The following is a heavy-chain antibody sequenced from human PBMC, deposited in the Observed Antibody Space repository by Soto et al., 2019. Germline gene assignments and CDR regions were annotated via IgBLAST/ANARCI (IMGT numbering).Heavy chain of an antibody. V-gene: IGHV5-51*01. CDR3: ARVPINYYDSSGYYSLGAFDI. J-gene: IGHJ3*02. CDR2: IYPGDSDT. CDR1: GYSFTSYW. D-gene: IGHD3-22*01. Sequence: GESQKISCQGSGYSFTSYWSGWVRQMPGKGLEWMGIIYPGDSDTRYSPSFQGQVTISADESTSTAYMELSSLRSEDTAVYYCARVPINYYDSSGYYSLGAFDIWGQGTMVTVSS.